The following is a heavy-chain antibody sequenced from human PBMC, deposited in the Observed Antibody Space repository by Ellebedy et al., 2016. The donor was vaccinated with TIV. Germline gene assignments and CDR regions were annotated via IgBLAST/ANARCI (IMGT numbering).Heavy chain of an antibody. J-gene: IGHJ4*02. CDR1: KFNFNGNV. CDR3: AKVMSGDYLSSYFDS. Sequence: SLKISCAALKFNFNGNVICCVRQPPGKGLEWLSGINCNSGRFGHADSVTGRFPISRDDAKNSLYLQMNSLRAEDTAVYYCAKVMSGDYLSSYFDSWGQGTLVTVSS. V-gene: IGHV3-9*01. D-gene: IGHD4-17*01. CDR2: INCNSGRF.